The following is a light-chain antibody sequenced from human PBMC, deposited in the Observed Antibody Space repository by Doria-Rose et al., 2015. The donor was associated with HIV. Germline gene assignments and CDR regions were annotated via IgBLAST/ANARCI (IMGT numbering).Light chain of an antibody. CDR1: ALSKQY. Sequence: SYELTQLPSVSVSPRQTARITCSGDALSKQYAYWYQQQPGQVPLLVIYKDTERPSAIPGRCSGSSPGTTVTLTISGVRAEDEADYYCQSTDSSGTFVIFGGGTKLTGL. J-gene: IGLJ2*01. CDR3: QSTDSSGTFVI. CDR2: KDT. V-gene: IGLV3-25*03.